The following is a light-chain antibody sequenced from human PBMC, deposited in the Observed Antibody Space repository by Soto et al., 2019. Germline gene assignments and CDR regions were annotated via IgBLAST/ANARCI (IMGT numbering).Light chain of an antibody. CDR2: DVN. CDR1: SSDVGGYNY. J-gene: IGLJ3*02. Sequence: QSALTQPRSVSGSPGQSGTISCTGTSSDVGGYNYVSWYQHHPGKAPKLMIYDVNKWPSGVPDRFSGSKSGNTASLTISGLQAEDEAEYYCCSYAGSYTLVFGGGTKLTVL. CDR3: CSYAGSYTLV. V-gene: IGLV2-11*01.